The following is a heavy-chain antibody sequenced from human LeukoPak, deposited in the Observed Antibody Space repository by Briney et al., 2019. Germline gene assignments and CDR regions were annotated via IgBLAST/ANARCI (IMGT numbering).Heavy chain of an antibody. D-gene: IGHD3-9*01. J-gene: IGHJ4*02. CDR3: TNTPHGLTGVDY. CDR2: IKSKTDGGTT. V-gene: IGHV3-15*07. CDR1: GFTFSNAW. Sequence: GGSLRLSCAASGFTFSNAWMNWVRQAPGKGLEWVGRIKSKTDGGTTDYAAPVKGRFTISRDDTKNTLYLQMNSLKTEDTAVYYCTNTPHGLTGVDYWGQGTLVTVSS.